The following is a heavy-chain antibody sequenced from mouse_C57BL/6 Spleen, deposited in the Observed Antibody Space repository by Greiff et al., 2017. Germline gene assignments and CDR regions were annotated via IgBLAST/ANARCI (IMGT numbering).Heavy chain of an antibody. CDR1: GFTFSDYG. V-gene: IGHV5-17*01. CDR2: ISSGSSTI. CDR3: AREGFITTARYYAMDY. Sequence: EVQVVESGGGLVKPGGSLKLSCAASGFTFSDYGMHWGRQAPEKGLEWVAYISSGSSTIYYADTVKGRFTISRDNAKNTLFLQMTSLRSEDTAMSYCAREGFITTARYYAMDYWGQGTSVTVSS. J-gene: IGHJ4*01. D-gene: IGHD1-1*01.